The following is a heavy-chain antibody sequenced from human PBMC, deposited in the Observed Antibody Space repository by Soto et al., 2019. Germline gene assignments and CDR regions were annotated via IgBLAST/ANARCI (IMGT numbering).Heavy chain of an antibody. V-gene: IGHV3-11*06. J-gene: IGHJ4*02. CDR1: GVTFSDYY. D-gene: IGHD1-1*01. CDR3: ARSGDNFNVLDY. Sequence: PGGSLRLSCGASGVTFSDYYMSWVRQAPGRGLEWISYSSNSGTFARYATSVKGRFSISRDNANNSLYLEMNSLRVEDTAVYYCARSGDNFNVLDYWGQGTPVTVSS. CDR2: SSNSGTFA.